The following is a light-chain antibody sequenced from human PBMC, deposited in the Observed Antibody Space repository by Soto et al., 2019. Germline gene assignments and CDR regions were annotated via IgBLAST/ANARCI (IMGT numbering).Light chain of an antibody. Sequence: SYEMTQAPSVSVATGQTARITCGGNNIGGKSVHWYQQKPGQAPVLVVYDDSDRPSGIPDRFSGSNSGDTATLTIRRVEAGDEADYYCHVWDSSSDHYVFGTGTKVTVL. J-gene: IGLJ1*01. CDR1: NIGGKS. CDR2: DDS. V-gene: IGLV3-21*02. CDR3: HVWDSSSDHYV.